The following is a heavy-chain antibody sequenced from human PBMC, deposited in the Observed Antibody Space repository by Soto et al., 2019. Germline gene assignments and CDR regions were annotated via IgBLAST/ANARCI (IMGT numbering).Heavy chain of an antibody. J-gene: IGHJ4*02. CDR3: ATDHCSSTSCYGY. Sequence: EVQLVESGGGLVKPGGSLRLSCAASGFTFSSYSMNWVRQAPGMGLEWVSSISSSSSYIYYADSVKGRFTISRDNAKNSLYLQMNSLRAEDTAVYYCATDHCSSTSCYGYWGQGTLVTVSS. CDR2: ISSSSSYI. D-gene: IGHD2-2*01. V-gene: IGHV3-21*01. CDR1: GFTFSSYS.